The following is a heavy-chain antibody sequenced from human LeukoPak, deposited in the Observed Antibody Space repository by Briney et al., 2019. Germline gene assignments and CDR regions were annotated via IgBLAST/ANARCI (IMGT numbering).Heavy chain of an antibody. CDR1: GGSISSGGYY. D-gene: IGHD1-26*01. Sequence: SETLSLTCTVSGGSISSGGYYWSWIRQHPGKGLEWIGYIYYSGSTYYNPSLKSRVTISVDTSKNQFSLKLSSVTAADTAVCYCAREVSSYSGSYFLDYWGQGTPVTVSS. CDR2: IYYSGST. CDR3: AREVSSYSGSYFLDY. V-gene: IGHV4-31*03. J-gene: IGHJ4*02.